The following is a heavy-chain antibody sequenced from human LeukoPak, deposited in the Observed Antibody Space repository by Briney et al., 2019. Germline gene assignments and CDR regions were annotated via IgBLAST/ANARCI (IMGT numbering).Heavy chain of an antibody. CDR1: GGSISSYY. D-gene: IGHD3-3*01. V-gene: IGHV4-59*01. CDR2: IYYSGST. J-gene: IGHJ1*01. CDR3: ASVRYYDFWSGYYGIDRNAEYFQH. Sequence: SETLSLTCTVSGGSISSYYWSWIRQPPGKGLGWIGYIYYSGSTNYNPSLKSRVTISVDTSKNQFSLKLSSVTAADTAVYYCASVRYYDFWSGYYGIDRNAEYFQHWGQGTLVTVSS.